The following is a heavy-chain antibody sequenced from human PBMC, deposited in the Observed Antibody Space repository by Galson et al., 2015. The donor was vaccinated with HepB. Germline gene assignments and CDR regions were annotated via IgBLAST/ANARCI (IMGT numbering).Heavy chain of an antibody. Sequence: SLRLSCAASGFTFSNAWMSWVRQAPGKGLEWVGRIKSNTDGGTTDYAAPVKGRFTISREDSKNTLYLQMNSLKTEDTAVYYCTTDLGVLQYGVGGQGTLVPVSS. CDR3: TTDLGVLQYGV. V-gene: IGHV3-15*01. J-gene: IGHJ1*01. CDR2: IKSNTDGGTT. D-gene: IGHD4-11*01. CDR1: GFTFSNAW.